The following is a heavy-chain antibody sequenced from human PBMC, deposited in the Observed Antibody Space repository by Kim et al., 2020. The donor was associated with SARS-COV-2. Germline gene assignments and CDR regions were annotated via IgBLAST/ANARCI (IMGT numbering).Heavy chain of an antibody. CDR3: ARRGYDILTGHTPEGGYYYYYGMDV. V-gene: IGHV7-4-1*02. CDR2: INTNTGNP. D-gene: IGHD3-9*01. J-gene: IGHJ6*02. CDR1: GYTFTSYA. Sequence: ASVKVSCKASGYTFTSYAMNWVRQAPGQGLEWMGWINTNTGNPTYAQGFTGRFVFSLDTSVSTAYLQISSLKAEDTAVYYCARRGYDILTGHTPEGGYYYYYGMDVWGQGTTVTVSS.